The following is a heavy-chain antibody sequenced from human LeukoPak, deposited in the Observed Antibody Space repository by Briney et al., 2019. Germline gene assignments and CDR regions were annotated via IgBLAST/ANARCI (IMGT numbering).Heavy chain of an antibody. J-gene: IGHJ3*02. CDR3: ASCPYYYDSSGYLEDAFDI. CDR1: GYSFTSYW. D-gene: IGHD3-22*01. CDR2: IYPGDSDT. V-gene: IGHV5-51*01. Sequence: GESLKISCKGSGYSFTSYWIGWVRQMPGKGLEWMGIIYPGDSDTRYSPSFQGQVTISADKSISTAYLQWSSLKASDTAMYYCASCPYYYDSSGYLEDAFDIWGQGTMVTVSS.